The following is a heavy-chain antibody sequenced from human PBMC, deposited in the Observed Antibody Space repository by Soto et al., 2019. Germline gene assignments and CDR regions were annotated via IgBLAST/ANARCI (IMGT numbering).Heavy chain of an antibody. V-gene: IGHV3-30*18. J-gene: IGHJ4*02. CDR3: AKIYSSGWSPDY. Sequence: GGSLRLSCAASGFTFNDYYMSWVRQAPGKGLEWVAVISYDGSNKYYADSVKGRFTISRDNSKNTLYLQMNSLRAEDTAVYYCAKIYSSGWSPDYWGQGTLVTVSS. CDR1: GFTFNDYY. CDR2: ISYDGSNK. D-gene: IGHD6-19*01.